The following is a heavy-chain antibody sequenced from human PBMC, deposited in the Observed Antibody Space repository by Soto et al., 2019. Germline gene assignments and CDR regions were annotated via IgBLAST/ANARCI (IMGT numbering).Heavy chain of an antibody. CDR1: GFTFSSYS. J-gene: IGHJ3*02. CDR2: IGDDRSTI. CDR3: ARDDSSGGAFDI. V-gene: IGHV3-48*01. D-gene: IGHD6-19*01. Sequence: GGSLRLSCAASGFTFSSYSMHWVRQAPGKGLEWVALIGDDRSTIYYADSVKGRFTISRDNAKNSLYLQMNSLRAEDTAVYYCARDDSSGGAFDIWGQGTMVT.